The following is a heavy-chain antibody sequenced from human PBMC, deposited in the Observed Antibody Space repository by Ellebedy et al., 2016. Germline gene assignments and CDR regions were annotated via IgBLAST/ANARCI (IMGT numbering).Heavy chain of an antibody. CDR1: GYTFTSYY. Sequence: ASVKVSCKASGYTFTSYYMHWVRQAPGQGLEWMGIINPSGGSTSYAQKFQGRVTMTRDTSTSTVYMELSSLRSEDTAVYYCARSDIVVVVAATLGPSPFDYWGQGTLVTVSS. D-gene: IGHD2-15*01. J-gene: IGHJ4*02. V-gene: IGHV1-46*01. CDR3: ARSDIVVVVAATLGPSPFDY. CDR2: INPSGGST.